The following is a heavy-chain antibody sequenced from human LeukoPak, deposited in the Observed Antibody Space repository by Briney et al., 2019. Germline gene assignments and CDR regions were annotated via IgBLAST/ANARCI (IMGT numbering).Heavy chain of an antibody. V-gene: IGHV3-7*01. CDR1: GFTFTDYF. CDR3: ARDRGWRSSGYYLYHFDH. D-gene: IGHD3-22*01. J-gene: IGHJ4*02. CDR2: IKHNGGEK. Sequence: QTGGSLRLSCGASGFTFTDYFMSWVRQAPGKGLEWVASIKHNGGEKYYVDSVKGRFTISRDNAKNSLYLEMSSLRVEDTAVYYCARDRGWRSSGYYLYHFDHWGQGTLVTFAS.